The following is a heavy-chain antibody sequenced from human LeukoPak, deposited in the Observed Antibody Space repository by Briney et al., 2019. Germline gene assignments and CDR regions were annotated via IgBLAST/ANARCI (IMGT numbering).Heavy chain of an antibody. D-gene: IGHD3-3*01. V-gene: IGHV4-61*02. J-gene: IGHJ5*01. CDR2: VYTSGST. Sequence: SETLSLTCTVSGGSIRSGDYYWSWIRQPAGKGLEWIGRVYTSGSTNYNPSLRSRVTISVDTSKNQFSLKLNSVTAADTAVYYCARVRDFSFNWFDSWGQGTLVTVSS. CDR1: GGSIRSGDYY. CDR3: ARVRDFSFNWFDS.